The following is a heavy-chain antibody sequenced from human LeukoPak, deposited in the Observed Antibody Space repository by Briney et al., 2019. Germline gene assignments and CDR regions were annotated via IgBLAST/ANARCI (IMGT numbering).Heavy chain of an antibody. J-gene: IGHJ4*02. D-gene: IGHD3-3*01. V-gene: IGHV3-7*01. CDR1: GFTFSSYW. Sequence: GGSLRLSCAASGFTFSSYWMSWVRQAPGKGLEWVANIKHDGSEKYNVDSEKRRFTISRDNAKNSMYLQMNIMRADDTAVYYWSRDRGGAYDFWSGYYTGYFDYWGQGTLVPVSS. CDR2: IKHDGSEK. CDR3: SRDRGGAYDFWSGYYTGYFDY.